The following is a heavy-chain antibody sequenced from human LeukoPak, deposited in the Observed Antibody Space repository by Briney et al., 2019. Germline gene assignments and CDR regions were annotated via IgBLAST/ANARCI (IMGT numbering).Heavy chain of an antibody. D-gene: IGHD2-15*01. J-gene: IGHJ5*02. V-gene: IGHV4-61*02. CDR2: IYASGST. CDR1: GDSISSDTYY. Sequence: PSETLSLTCTVSGDSISSDTYYWTWIRQPAGKGLEWIGRIYASGSTTYNASLKSRVTISLDTSKNHFSLKLSSVTAADTAVYYCAGTRRHCSGGSCYNWFDPWGQGTLVTVSS. CDR3: AGTRRHCSGGSCYNWFDP.